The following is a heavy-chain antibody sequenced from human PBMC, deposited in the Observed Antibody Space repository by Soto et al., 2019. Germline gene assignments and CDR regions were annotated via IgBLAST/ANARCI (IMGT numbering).Heavy chain of an antibody. J-gene: IGHJ4*02. Sequence: QVQLVESGGGVVQPGRSLRLSCAASGFTFSSYGMHWVRQAPGKGLEWVAVISYDGSNKYYADSVKGRFTISRDNYKNTLYLQMNSLRAEDTAVYYCAKDMGRYGDYGFDYWGQGTLVTVSS. CDR2: ISYDGSNK. D-gene: IGHD4-17*01. CDR1: GFTFSSYG. CDR3: AKDMGRYGDYGFDY. V-gene: IGHV3-30*18.